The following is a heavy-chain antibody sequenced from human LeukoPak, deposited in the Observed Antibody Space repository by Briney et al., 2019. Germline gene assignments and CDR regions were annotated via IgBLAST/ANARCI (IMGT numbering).Heavy chain of an antibody. J-gene: IGHJ4*02. CDR2: ISYDGSNK. D-gene: IGHD3-22*01. Sequence: GGSLRLSCAASGFTFSSYGMHWVRQAPGKGLEWVAVISYDGSNKYYADSVKGRFTISRDNSKNTLYLQMNSLRAEDTAVYYCAKDPFPYYYDSTCPEHWGQGTLVTVSS. V-gene: IGHV3-30*18. CDR1: GFTFSSYG. CDR3: AKDPFPYYYDSTCPEH.